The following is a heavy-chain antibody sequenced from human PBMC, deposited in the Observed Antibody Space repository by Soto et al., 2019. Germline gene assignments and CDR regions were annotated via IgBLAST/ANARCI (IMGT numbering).Heavy chain of an antibody. J-gene: IGHJ6*02. V-gene: IGHV3-23*01. CDR2: IGTSGTPT. Sequence: PGGSLRLSCIASGFTFRNYAMAWVRQAPGEDLEWVSAIGTSGTPTLYADSVKSRFSISRDDSRNTVSPQMNSLGVEDTATYYCTRILWSSRRDALDIWGQGTTVTVS. CDR3: TRILWSSRRDALDI. D-gene: IGHD2-21*01. CDR1: GFTFRNYA.